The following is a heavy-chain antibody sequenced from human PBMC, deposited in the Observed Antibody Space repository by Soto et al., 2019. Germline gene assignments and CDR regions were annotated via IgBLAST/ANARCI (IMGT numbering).Heavy chain of an antibody. V-gene: IGHV3-74*01. Sequence: EVQLVESGGVLVQPGGSLRLSCAGSGFIFSNYWMHWVRQAPGKGLEWVSRIDHDGPTDYAASVRGRFTISRDNAENTLYLQMNSLRPEDTAVYYCVRDSHGDYWGQGTLVTVSS. CDR2: IDHDGPT. CDR1: GFIFSNYW. CDR3: VRDSHGDY. J-gene: IGHJ4*02.